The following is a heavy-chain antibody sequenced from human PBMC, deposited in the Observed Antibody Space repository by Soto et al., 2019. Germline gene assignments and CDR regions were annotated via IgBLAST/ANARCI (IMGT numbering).Heavy chain of an antibody. CDR1: GGTFSSYT. Sequence: QVQLVQSGAEVKKPGSSVKVSCKASGGTFSSYTISWVRQAPGQGLEWMGRIIPILGIANYAQKFQGRVTITADKSTSTAYMELSSLRGGHTAVYYCARGDSTPQLAFDYWGQGTLVTVSS. J-gene: IGHJ4*02. V-gene: IGHV1-69*02. CDR2: IIPILGIA. CDR3: ARGDSTPQLAFDY. D-gene: IGHD6-13*01.